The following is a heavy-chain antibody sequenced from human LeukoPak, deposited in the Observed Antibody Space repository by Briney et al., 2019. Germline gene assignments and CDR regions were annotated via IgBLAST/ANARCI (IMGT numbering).Heavy chain of an antibody. Sequence: PGGSLRLSCTASGFIIINDWMSWVRRAPVKGLEWVGRFRRKTDGGTADYVAAVKGRFTISRDDTENSLNLQMNSLRTEDTAVYYCTTEGDGYKKGYSWGQGTLVTVSS. D-gene: IGHD5-24*01. CDR3: TTEGDGYKKGYS. CDR2: FRRKTDGGTA. J-gene: IGHJ4*02. CDR1: GFIIINDW. V-gene: IGHV3-15*01.